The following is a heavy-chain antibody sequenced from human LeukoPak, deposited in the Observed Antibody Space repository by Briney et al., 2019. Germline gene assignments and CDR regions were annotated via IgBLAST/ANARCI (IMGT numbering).Heavy chain of an antibody. J-gene: IGHJ2*01. CDR3: ARTYYSGNSLGYFDL. CDR1: GFTVSSNY. V-gene: IGHV3-53*01. CDR2: IYGGGGT. Sequence: PGGSLRLPCTASGFTVSSNYLSWVRLAPGRGLEWVSIIYGGGGTYYAASVKGRFTISRDNSKNTLYLQMNSLRAEDTAVYYCARTYYSGNSLGYFDLWGRGTLVTVSS. D-gene: IGHD4-23*01.